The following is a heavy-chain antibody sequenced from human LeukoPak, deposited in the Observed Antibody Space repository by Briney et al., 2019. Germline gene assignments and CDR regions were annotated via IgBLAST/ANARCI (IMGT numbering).Heavy chain of an antibody. V-gene: IGHV3-9*01. CDR1: GVIFNNYA. Sequence: GRSLRLSCAGSGVIFNNYATHWVRQPPGKGVEWVSGISWNSGSIDYADSVKGRFTISRDNAKNSLYLQMNSLRVEDTAFYYCAKDTRRPYTSGPNPDSLHWGQGALVTVSS. CDR2: ISWNSGSI. D-gene: IGHD6-19*01. CDR3: AKDTRRPYTSGPNPDSLH. J-gene: IGHJ4*02.